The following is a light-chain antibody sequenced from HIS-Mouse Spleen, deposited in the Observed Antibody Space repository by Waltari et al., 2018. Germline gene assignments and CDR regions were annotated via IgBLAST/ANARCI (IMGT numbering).Light chain of an antibody. CDR2: KAS. Sequence: DIQMTQSPSTLSASVGDRVTITCRAGQSISSWLAWCQQKPGKAPKLLIYKASSLESGVPSRFRGSGSGTEFTLTISSLQPDDFATYYCQQSLTFGGGTKVEIK. V-gene: IGKV1-5*03. CDR3: QQSLT. CDR1: QSISSW. J-gene: IGKJ4*01.